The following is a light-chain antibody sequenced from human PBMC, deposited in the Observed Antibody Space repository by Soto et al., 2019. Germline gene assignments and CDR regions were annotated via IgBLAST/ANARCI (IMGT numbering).Light chain of an antibody. Sequence: IQMTQSTSALSASVGDSVTVTCRASQAINIYLNWYQQKPGKAPTLLIYCASSLQSGVPSRFTGGGSRTDFTLTISSIQPEDFATYYCQQSYRSPYTFGQGTKLEIK. CDR3: QQSYRSPYT. CDR2: CAS. J-gene: IGKJ2*01. CDR1: QAINIY. V-gene: IGKV1-39*01.